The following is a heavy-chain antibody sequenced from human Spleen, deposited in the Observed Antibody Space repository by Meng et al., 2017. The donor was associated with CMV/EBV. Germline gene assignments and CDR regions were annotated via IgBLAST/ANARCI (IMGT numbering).Heavy chain of an antibody. CDR2: ISAYNGNT. D-gene: IGHD3-22*01. CDR1: GYSFPRYG. J-gene: IGHJ4*02. V-gene: IGHV1-18*01. Sequence: SGYSFPRYGISWVRQAPGRGLEWMGWISAYNGNTDYVEDFQGRVTMTTDTSTSTAYMELRSLRSGDTAVYYCALSTYYYDSSGSYFDHWGQGTLVTVSS. CDR3: ALSTYYYDSSGSYFDH.